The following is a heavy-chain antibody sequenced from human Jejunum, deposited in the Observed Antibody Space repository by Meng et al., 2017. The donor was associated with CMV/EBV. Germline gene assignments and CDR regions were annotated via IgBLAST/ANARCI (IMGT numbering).Heavy chain of an antibody. CDR1: FTFSDDS. D-gene: IGHD2-2*03. J-gene: IGHJ4*02. CDR2: ISNSGSYV. Sequence: FTFSDDSMNWVRQAPGKGLEWVSSISNSGSYVYYADSVKGRFTISRDNSKNSLSLQMNSLRAEDTAVYYCARDIGDCVSTTCYYFDSWGQGALVTVSS. CDR3: ARDIGDCVSTTCYYFDS. V-gene: IGHV3-21*01.